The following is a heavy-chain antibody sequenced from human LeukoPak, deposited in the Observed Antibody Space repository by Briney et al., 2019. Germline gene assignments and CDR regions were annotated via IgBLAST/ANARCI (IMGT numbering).Heavy chain of an antibody. CDR3: AGIFGSGPGEYTWFDH. J-gene: IGHJ5*02. CDR2: IHYSGST. Sequence: SETLSLTCTVSGGSVSSGTYYWYWIRQPPGKGLEWIGYIHYSGSTNYNPSLKTRVTISVDTSKNQFSLKLSSVTAADTAVYYCAGIFGSGPGEYTWFDHWGQGTLVTVSS. V-gene: IGHV4-61*01. CDR1: GGSVSSGTYY. D-gene: IGHD3-10*01.